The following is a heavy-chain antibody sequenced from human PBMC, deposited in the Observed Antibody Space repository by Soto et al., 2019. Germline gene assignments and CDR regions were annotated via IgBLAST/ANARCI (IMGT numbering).Heavy chain of an antibody. CDR1: GGSISSGGYY. CDR2: IYYSGST. CDR3: ARGRYCSSTSCPRPTNYYYYYMDV. D-gene: IGHD2-2*01. Sequence: PSETLSLTCTVSGGSISSGGYYWSWIRQHPGKGLEWIGYIYYSGSTYYNPSLKSRVTISVDTSKNQFSLKLSSVTAADTAVYYCARGRYCSSTSCPRPTNYYYYYMDVWGKGTTVTVSS. V-gene: IGHV4-31*03. J-gene: IGHJ6*03.